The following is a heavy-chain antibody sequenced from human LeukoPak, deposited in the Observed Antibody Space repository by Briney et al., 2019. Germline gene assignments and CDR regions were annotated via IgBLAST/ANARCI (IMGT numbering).Heavy chain of an antibody. J-gene: IGHJ3*02. CDR2: ISGSGGNT. CDR3: ANPRGNYGAYAFDI. CDR1: GLTFSSYA. V-gene: IGHV3-23*01. Sequence: GGSLRLSCAASGLTFSSYAMNWVRQAPGKGLEWVSAISGSGGNTYYADSVKGRFTISRDNSKNTLYLQMNSLRAEDTAVYYCANPRGNYGAYAFDIRGQGTMVTVSS. D-gene: IGHD4-17*01.